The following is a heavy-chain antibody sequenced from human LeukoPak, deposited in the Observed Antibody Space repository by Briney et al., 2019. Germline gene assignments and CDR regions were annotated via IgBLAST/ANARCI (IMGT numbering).Heavy chain of an antibody. D-gene: IGHD3-22*01. CDR3: ARLRYYYDSSVQYYFDY. V-gene: IGHV4-39*01. CDR1: GGSISSSSYY. J-gene: IGHJ4*02. Sequence: KPSETLSLTCTVSGGSISSSSYYWGWIRQPPGKGLEWIGSIYYSGSTYYNPSLKSRVTISVDTSKNQFSLKLSSVTAADTAVYYCARLRYYYDSSVQYYFDYWGQGTLVTVSS. CDR2: IYYSGST.